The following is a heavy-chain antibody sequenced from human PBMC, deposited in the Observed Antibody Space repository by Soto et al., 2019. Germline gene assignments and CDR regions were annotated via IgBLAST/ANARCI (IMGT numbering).Heavy chain of an antibody. D-gene: IGHD2-2*01. CDR3: ARDRRSLGIVVVPAAMGDYYYYGMDV. J-gene: IGHJ6*02. CDR2: IIPIFGTA. V-gene: IGHV1-69*13. CDR1: GGTFGSYA. Sequence: GASVKVSCKASGGTFGSYAISWVRQAPGQGLEWMGGIIPIFGTANYAQKFQGRVTITADESTSTAYMELSSLRSEDTAVYYCARDRRSLGIVVVPAAMGDYYYYGMDVWGQGTTVTVSS.